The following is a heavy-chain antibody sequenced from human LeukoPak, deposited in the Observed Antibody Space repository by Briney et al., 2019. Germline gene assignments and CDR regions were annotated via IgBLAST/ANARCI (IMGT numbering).Heavy chain of an antibody. CDR1: GYSFTTYW. J-gene: IGHJ4*02. CDR2: IYPGDSDI. Sequence: GESLKISCKGSGYSFTTYWVAWVRQMPGKGLEWMGIIYPGDSDIRYGPSFQGQVTISADKSISTAYLQWSSLRASDTAMYYCASRDCSAGSCSYWGFGHWGRGTLVTVSS. D-gene: IGHD2-15*01. V-gene: IGHV5-51*01. CDR3: ASRDCSAGSCSYWGFGH.